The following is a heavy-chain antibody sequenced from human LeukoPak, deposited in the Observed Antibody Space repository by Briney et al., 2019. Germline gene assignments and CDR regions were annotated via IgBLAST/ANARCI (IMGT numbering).Heavy chain of an antibody. CDR1: GGSISSYY. CDR3: ARGYGSLYYFDY. D-gene: IGHD4-17*01. Sequence: SETLSLTCTVSGGSISSYYWSWIRQPPGKGLEWIGYIYYSGSTNYNPSLKSRVTISVDTSKNQFSLKLSSVTAADTAVYYCARGYGSLYYFDYWGQGTLVTVSS. J-gene: IGHJ4*02. V-gene: IGHV4-59*12. CDR2: IYYSGST.